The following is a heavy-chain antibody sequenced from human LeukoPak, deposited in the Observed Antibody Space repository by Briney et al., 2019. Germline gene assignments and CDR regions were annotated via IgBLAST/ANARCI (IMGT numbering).Heavy chain of an antibody. Sequence: SETLSLTCTVSGGSISSSSYYWGWIRQPPGKGLAWIGSIYYSGSTYYNPSLKSRVTISVDTSKNQFSLKLSSVTAADTAVYYCARRPTYYYGSGSLHLDVWGQGTTVTVSS. D-gene: IGHD3-10*01. CDR3: ARRPTYYYGSGSLHLDV. J-gene: IGHJ6*02. CDR2: IYYSGST. V-gene: IGHV4-39*01. CDR1: GGSISSSSYY.